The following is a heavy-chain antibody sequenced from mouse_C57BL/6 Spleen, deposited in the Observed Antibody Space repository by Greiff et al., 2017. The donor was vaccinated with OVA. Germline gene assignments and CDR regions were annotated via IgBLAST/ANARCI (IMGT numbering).Heavy chain of an antibody. CDR3: AAGGYYGYESAMDY. D-gene: IGHD2-2*01. J-gene: IGHJ4*01. CDR1: GYTFTSYW. CDR2: IDPSDSYT. V-gene: IGHV1-69*01. Sequence: VQLQQPGAELVMPGASVKLSCKASGYTFTSYWMHWVKQRPGQGLEWIGEIDPSDSYTNYNQKFKGKSTLTVDKSSSTAYMQLSSLTSEDSAVYYCAAGGYYGYESAMDYWGQGTSVTVSS.